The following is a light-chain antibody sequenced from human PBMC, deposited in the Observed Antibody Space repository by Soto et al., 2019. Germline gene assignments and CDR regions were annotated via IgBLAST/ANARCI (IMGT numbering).Light chain of an antibody. V-gene: IGKV3-15*01. CDR2: AVS. CDR1: QSVSSN. J-gene: IGKJ1*01. CDR3: QQYNKWPLT. Sequence: EIMMTQSPGTLSASPGERATLSCRASQSVSSNLAWYQQKPGQAPRLLIYAVSTRATGIPARFSGSGSGTEFTLTIGSLQSEDFAVYYCQQYNKWPLTFGQGTKVEIK.